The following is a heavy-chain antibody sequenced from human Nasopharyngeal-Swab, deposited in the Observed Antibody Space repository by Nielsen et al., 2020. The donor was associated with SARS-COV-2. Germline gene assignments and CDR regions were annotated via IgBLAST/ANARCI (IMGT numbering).Heavy chain of an antibody. J-gene: IGHJ3*02. Sequence: LSLTCAASGFTFSSYGMHWVRQAPGKGLEWVAVISYDGSNKYYADSVKGRFTISRDNSKNTLYLQMNSLRAEDTAVYYCAKDRFSSVIVVVIDAFDIWGQGTMVTVSS. V-gene: IGHV3-30*18. D-gene: IGHD3-22*01. CDR1: GFTFSSYG. CDR3: AKDRFSSVIVVVIDAFDI. CDR2: ISYDGSNK.